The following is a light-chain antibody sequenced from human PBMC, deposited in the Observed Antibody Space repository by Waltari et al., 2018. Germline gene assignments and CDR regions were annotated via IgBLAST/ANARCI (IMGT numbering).Light chain of an antibody. CDR3: QQYDNLPFT. Sequence: DIQMTQSPSSLSASVGDRVTITCQASQDISNYLNWYQQKPGKAPKLLIYDASNLETGVPSRFSGSGSGTDFTVTISSLQPEDIATYYCQQYDNLPFTFGPGTKVDIK. J-gene: IGKJ3*01. V-gene: IGKV1-33*01. CDR1: QDISNY. CDR2: DAS.